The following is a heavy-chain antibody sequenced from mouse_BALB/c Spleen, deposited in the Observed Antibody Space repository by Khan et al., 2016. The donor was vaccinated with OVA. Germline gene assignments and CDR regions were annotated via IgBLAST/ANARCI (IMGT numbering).Heavy chain of an antibody. J-gene: IGHJ3*01. CDR3: TRLAYYYDSEGFAY. D-gene: IGHD1-1*01. V-gene: IGHV5-6*01. CDR2: ISTGGSYT. CDR1: GFTFSTFG. Sequence: EVELVESEGDLVKPGGSLKLSCAASGFTFSTFGMSWVRQTPDKRLEWVATISTGGSYTYYPDIVKGRFIISRDNAKNTLDLQMSSLKSEDTAMYYCTRLAYYYDSEGFAYWGQGTLVTVSA.